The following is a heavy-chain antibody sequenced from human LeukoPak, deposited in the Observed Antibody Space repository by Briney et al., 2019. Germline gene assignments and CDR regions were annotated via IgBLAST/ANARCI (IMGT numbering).Heavy chain of an antibody. V-gene: IGHV4-34*01. CDR1: GGSFSGYY. J-gene: IGHJ4*02. Sequence: SETLSLTCAVYGGSFSGYYWSWIRQPPGKGLEWIGEINHSGSTNYNPSLKSRVTISVDTSKNQFSLKLSSVTAADTAVYYCARGNSYGHYYFDYWGQGTLVTVSS. CDR2: INHSGST. CDR3: ARGNSYGHYYFDY. D-gene: IGHD5-18*01.